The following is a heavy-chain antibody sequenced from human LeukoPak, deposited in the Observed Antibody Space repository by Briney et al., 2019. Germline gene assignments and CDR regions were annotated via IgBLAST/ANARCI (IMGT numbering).Heavy chain of an antibody. CDR3: ARLSGYSSGHYYSDY. CDR1: SGSISSYY. J-gene: IGHJ4*02. V-gene: IGHV4-59*01. D-gene: IGHD3-22*01. Sequence: SETLSLTCTVSSGSISSYYWSWIRQPPGKGREWIGYIYYSGSTNYNPSLKSRVTISVDTSKNQFSLKLSSVTAADTAVYYCARLSGYSSGHYYSDYWGQGTLVTVSS. CDR2: IYYSGST.